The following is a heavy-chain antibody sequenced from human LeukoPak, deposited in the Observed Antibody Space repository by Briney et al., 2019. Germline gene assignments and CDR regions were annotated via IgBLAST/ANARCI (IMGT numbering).Heavy chain of an antibody. CDR3: ARAALLRFDAFDI. V-gene: IGHV3-21*01. J-gene: IGHJ3*02. Sequence: GGSLRLSCAASGFTFSSYSMNWVRQAPGKGLEWVSSISSSSSYIYYADSVKGRSTISRDNAKNSLYLQMNSLRAEDTAVYYCARAALLRFDAFDIWGQGTMVTVSS. CDR1: GFTFSSYS. CDR2: ISSSSSYI. D-gene: IGHD3-10*01.